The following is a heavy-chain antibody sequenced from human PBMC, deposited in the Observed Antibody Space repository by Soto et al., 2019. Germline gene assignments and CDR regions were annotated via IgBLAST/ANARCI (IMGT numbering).Heavy chain of an antibody. D-gene: IGHD6-6*01. Sequence: QVQLVESGGGVVQPGKSLRLSCAASGFTFSSYAMHWARQAPGKGLEWVTVISIRGGDEYYAESVRGRFTISRDDSKNKLYLQTDSLRVEDTAVYYCARGTIVARQHLDYWGQGTLVTVSS. J-gene: IGHJ4*02. CDR2: ISIRGGDE. CDR3: ARGTIVARQHLDY. V-gene: IGHV3-30*03. CDR1: GFTFSSYA.